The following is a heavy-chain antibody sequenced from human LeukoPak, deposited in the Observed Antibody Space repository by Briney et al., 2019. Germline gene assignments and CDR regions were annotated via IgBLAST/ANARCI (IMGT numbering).Heavy chain of an antibody. D-gene: IGHD6-13*01. V-gene: IGHV4-31*03. CDR3: ARHSGSGTWYYYYGMDV. CDR2: IYYSGST. J-gene: IGHJ6*02. CDR1: GGSISSGGYY. Sequence: SQTLSLTCTVSGGSISSGGYYWSWIRQHPGKGLEWIGYIYYSGSTYYTPSLKSRVTISVDTSKNQFSLKLSSVTAADTAVYYCARHSGSGTWYYYYGMDVWGQGTTVTVSS.